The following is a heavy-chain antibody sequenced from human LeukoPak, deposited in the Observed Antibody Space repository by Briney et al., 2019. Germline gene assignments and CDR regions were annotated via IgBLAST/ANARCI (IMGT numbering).Heavy chain of an antibody. D-gene: IGHD3-22*01. CDR1: GGSISSSSYY. J-gene: IGHJ3*02. Sequence: SSETLSLTCTVSGGSISSSSYYWGWIRQPPGKGLEWIGSIYYSGSTYYNPSLKSRVTISVDTSKNQFSLKLSSVTAADTAVYYCAREGIYYYDSSGYPGAFDIWGQGTMVTVSS. V-gene: IGHV4-39*07. CDR2: IYYSGST. CDR3: AREGIYYYDSSGYPGAFDI.